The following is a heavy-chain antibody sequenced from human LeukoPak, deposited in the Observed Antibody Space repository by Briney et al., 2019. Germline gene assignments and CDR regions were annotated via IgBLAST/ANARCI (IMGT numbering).Heavy chain of an antibody. Sequence: GGSLRLSCAASGFTFSSYSMNWVRQAPGKGLEWVSSISSSSSYIYYADSVKGRFTISRDNAKNSLYLQMNSLRAEDTAVYYCARDRRGYNWNPGGWFDPWGQGTLVTVPS. CDR3: ARDRRGYNWNPGGWFDP. J-gene: IGHJ5*02. V-gene: IGHV3-21*01. CDR2: ISSSSSYI. D-gene: IGHD1-1*01. CDR1: GFTFSSYS.